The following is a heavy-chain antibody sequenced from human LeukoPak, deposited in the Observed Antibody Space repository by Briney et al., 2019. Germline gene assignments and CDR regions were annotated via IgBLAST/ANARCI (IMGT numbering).Heavy chain of an antibody. J-gene: IGHJ5*02. Sequence: SETLSLTCTVSGGSISSYYWSWIRQPPGKGLEWIGYIYYSGSTNYNPSLKSRVTISVDTSKNQFSLKLSSVTAADTAVYYCARALRGFLNNWFDPWGQGTLVTVSS. V-gene: IGHV4-59*01. D-gene: IGHD3-10*01. CDR3: ARALRGFLNNWFDP. CDR1: GGSISSYY. CDR2: IYYSGST.